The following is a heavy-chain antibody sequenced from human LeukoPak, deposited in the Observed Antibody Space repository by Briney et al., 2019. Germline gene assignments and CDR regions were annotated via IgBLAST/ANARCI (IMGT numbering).Heavy chain of an antibody. J-gene: IGHJ4*02. V-gene: IGHV3-21*01. CDR3: ARENDQGFDY. CDR1: GFTFSSYW. D-gene: IGHD3-16*01. Sequence: GGSLRLSCAASGFTFSSYWMSWVRQAPGKGLEWVSSFGTRSTSIYYARSVTGRFIISRDNAKNSLYLQMNSLRAEDTAVYYCARENDQGFDYWGQGTLVTVSS. CDR2: FGTRSTSI.